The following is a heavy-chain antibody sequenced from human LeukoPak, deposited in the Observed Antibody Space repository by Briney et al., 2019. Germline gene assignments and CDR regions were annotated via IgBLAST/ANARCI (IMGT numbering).Heavy chain of an antibody. D-gene: IGHD4-17*01. V-gene: IGHV1-18*01. CDR2: ISAYNGNT. CDR3: ARAVGTTVTTLGRNWFDP. J-gene: IGHJ5*02. CDR1: GYTFTSYG. Sequence: ASVKVFCKASGYTFTSYGISWVRQAPGQGLEWMGWISAYNGNTNYAQKLQGRVTMTTDTSTSTAYMEPRSLRSDDTAVYYCARAVGTTVTTLGRNWFDPWGQGTLVTVSS.